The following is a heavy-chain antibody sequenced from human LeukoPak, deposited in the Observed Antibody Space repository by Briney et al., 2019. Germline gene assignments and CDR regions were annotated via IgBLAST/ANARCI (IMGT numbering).Heavy chain of an antibody. Sequence: PGRSLRLSCAASGFTFSSYAMHWVRQAPDKGLEWVAVISYDGSNKYYADSVKGRFTISRDNSKNTLYLQMNSLRAEDTAVYYCARDLSPGLRYFDWLSPDYWGQGTLVTVSS. J-gene: IGHJ4*02. CDR3: ARDLSPGLRYFDWLSPDY. V-gene: IGHV3-30-3*01. D-gene: IGHD3-9*01. CDR1: GFTFSSYA. CDR2: ISYDGSNK.